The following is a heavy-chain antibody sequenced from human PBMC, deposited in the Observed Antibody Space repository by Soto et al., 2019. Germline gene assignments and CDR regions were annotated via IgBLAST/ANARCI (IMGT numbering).Heavy chain of an antibody. V-gene: IGHV3-15*01. CDR2: IKSKTDGGTT. D-gene: IGHD2-15*01. J-gene: IGHJ6*02. CDR1: RVTFSNAW. CDR3: TTGPIADCSGGSCYQDYYYGMDV. Sequence: GGSLRLSCAASRVTFSNAWMSWVRQAPGKGLEWVGRIKSKTDGGTTDYAAPVKGRFTISRDDSKNTLYLQMNSLKTEDTAVYYCTTGPIADCSGGSCYQDYYYGMDVWGQGTTVTVSS.